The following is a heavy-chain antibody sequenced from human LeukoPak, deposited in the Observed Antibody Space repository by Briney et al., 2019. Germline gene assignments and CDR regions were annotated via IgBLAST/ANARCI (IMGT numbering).Heavy chain of an antibody. J-gene: IGHJ4*02. CDR1: GGSISSSSHY. D-gene: IGHD6-13*01. CDR2: MYYSGST. V-gene: IGHV4-39*01. Sequence: PSETLSLTCTVSGGSISSSSHYWGWIRQPPGKVLEWIGSMYYSGSTYYNPSLKSRVTISVDTSKNQFSLKLSSVTAADTAVYYCSRTQQLDHYGYWGQGTLVTVSS. CDR3: SRTQQLDHYGY.